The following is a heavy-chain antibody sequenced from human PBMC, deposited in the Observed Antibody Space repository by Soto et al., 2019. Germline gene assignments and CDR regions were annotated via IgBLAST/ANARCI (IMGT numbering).Heavy chain of an antibody. J-gene: IGHJ4*02. V-gene: IGHV3-11*05. CDR1: GFTFSDYY. Sequence: PGGSLRLSCAASGFTFSDYYMSWIRQAPGKGLEWVSYISISSSYTNYADSVKGRFTISRDNDKNSLYLQMNSLRAEDTAVYYCGRDLRVFPGGSYGDYTFDFWGQGTLVTVSS. CDR2: ISISSSYT. CDR3: GRDLRVFPGGSYGDYTFDF. D-gene: IGHD4-17*01.